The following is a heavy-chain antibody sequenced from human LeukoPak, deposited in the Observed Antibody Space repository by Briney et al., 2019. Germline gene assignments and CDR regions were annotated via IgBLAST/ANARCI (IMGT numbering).Heavy chain of an antibody. V-gene: IGHV3-74*01. J-gene: IGHJ4*02. CDR2: INSDGSST. CDR3: ASMSGVGGAIDY. CDR1: GFTFSSYW. D-gene: IGHD3-10*02. Sequence: PGGSLRLSCAASGFTFSSYWMHWVRQAPGKGLVWVSRINSDGSSTSYADSVKGRSTISRDNAKNTLYLQMNSLRAEDTAVYYCASMSGVGGAIDYWGQGTLVTVSS.